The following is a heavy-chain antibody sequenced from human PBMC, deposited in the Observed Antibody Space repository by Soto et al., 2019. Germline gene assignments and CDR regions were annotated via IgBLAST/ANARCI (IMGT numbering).Heavy chain of an antibody. CDR2: IDPSDSYT. CDR1: GYSFTIYC. CDR3: ARRSDNMDV. Sequence: GESLKISCNGSGYSFTIYCISLVRQMPGKGLEWMGRIDPSDSYTNYSPSFQGHVTISANKSISTAYLQWSGLKASGTAMYYCARRSDNMDVWGQGTTVTVSS. J-gene: IGHJ6*02. V-gene: IGHV5-10-1*01.